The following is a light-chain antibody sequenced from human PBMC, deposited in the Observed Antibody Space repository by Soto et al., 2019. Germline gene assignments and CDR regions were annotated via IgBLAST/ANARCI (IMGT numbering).Light chain of an antibody. J-gene: IGKJ2*01. CDR2: GAS. CDR3: QQYNDRFPYT. Sequence: DIRMTQSPSTLSASVGDRVTITCRASQSISRWLAWYQQKPGTAPKLLIYGASTLESGVPSRFSGSRSGTEFTLTVSSLQPDDFATYYCQQYNDRFPYTFGQGTKLEIK. CDR1: QSISRW. V-gene: IGKV1-5*03.